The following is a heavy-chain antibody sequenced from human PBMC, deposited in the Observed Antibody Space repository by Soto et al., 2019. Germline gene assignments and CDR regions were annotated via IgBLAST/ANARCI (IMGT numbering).Heavy chain of an antibody. D-gene: IGHD3-3*01. CDR2: ISSSSSTI. J-gene: IGHJ4*02. Sequence: PGGSLRLSCAASGFTFSSYSMNWVRQAPGKGLEWVSYISSSSSTIYYADSVKGRFTISRDNAKNSLYLQMNSLRAEDTAVYYCARDFISGDFWSGYYPGYYFDYWGQGTLVTVSS. V-gene: IGHV3-48*01. CDR1: GFTFSSYS. CDR3: ARDFISGDFWSGYYPGYYFDY.